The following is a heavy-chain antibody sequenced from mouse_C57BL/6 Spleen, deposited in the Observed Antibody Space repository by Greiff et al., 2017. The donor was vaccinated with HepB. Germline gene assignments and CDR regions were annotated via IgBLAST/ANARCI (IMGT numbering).Heavy chain of an antibody. D-gene: IGHD2-5*01. CDR1: GYTFTSYW. CDR3: AREEDYSNSAWFAY. CDR2: IHPNSGST. V-gene: IGHV1-64*01. J-gene: IGHJ3*01. Sequence: VQLQQSGAELVKPGASVKLSCKASGYTFTSYWMHWVKQRPGQGLEWIGMIHPNSGSTNYNEKFKSKATLTVDKSSSTAYMQLSSLTSEDSAVYYCAREEDYSNSAWFAYWGQGTLVTVSA.